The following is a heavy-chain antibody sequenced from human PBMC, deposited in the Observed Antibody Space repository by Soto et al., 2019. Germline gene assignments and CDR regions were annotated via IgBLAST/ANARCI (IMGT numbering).Heavy chain of an antibody. V-gene: IGHV3-23*01. CDR2: ISGSGDAT. Sequence: EVQLLESGGGVVQXGGSLRLSCAASGFTFSAYAMSWVRQAPGKGLEWVSLISGSGDATYYADSVKGRFTISRDNSKNTLYLQMNSLRAEDTAVYYCARQEYSTTWYLKYWGQGTLVTVSS. D-gene: IGHD6-13*01. CDR1: GFTFSAYA. CDR3: ARQEYSTTWYLKY. J-gene: IGHJ4*02.